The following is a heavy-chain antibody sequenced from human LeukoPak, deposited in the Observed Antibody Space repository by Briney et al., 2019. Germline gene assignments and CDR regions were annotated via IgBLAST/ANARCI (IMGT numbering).Heavy chain of an antibody. V-gene: IGHV5-51*01. CDR3: ARLQRAHNYVGLDY. Sequence: GESLMISCKGSGDSFTSYWVGRVRQMPGEGLEWMGIIYPGDSDTRYSPSFQGQVTISADKSISTAYLQWSSLKASDTAMYYCARLQRAHNYVGLDYWGQGTLVTVSS. J-gene: IGHJ4*02. CDR2: IYPGDSDT. CDR1: GDSFTSYW. D-gene: IGHD4-11*01.